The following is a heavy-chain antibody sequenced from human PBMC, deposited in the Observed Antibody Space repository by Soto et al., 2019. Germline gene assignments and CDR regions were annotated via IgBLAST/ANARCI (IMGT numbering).Heavy chain of an antibody. CDR1: GGSISSGGYY. V-gene: IGHV4-31*02. CDR3: ARCSLVVIPVPGFDP. Sequence: SETLSLTXTVSGGSISSGGYYWSWIRQHPGRGLEWIGYIYYNGNTYYNPSLKSRVTVSVDTSKNQFSLNVRSVTAADTAVYYCARCSLVVIPVPGFDPWGQGTLVTVSS. D-gene: IGHD2-15*01. J-gene: IGHJ5*02. CDR2: IYYNGNT.